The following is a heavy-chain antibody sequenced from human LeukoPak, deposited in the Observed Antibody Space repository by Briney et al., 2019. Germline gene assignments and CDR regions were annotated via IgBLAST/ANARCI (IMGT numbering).Heavy chain of an antibody. V-gene: IGHV3-21*01. CDR2: ISSSSSYI. CDR3: ARDLLSYVRPLMDV. Sequence: SGGSLRLSCAASGFTFSSYSMNWVRQAPGKGLEWVSSISSSSSYIYYADSVKGRFTISRDNAKNSLYLQMNSLRAEDTAVYYCARDLLSYVRPLMDVWGKGTTVTVSS. CDR1: GFTFSSYS. J-gene: IGHJ6*04. D-gene: IGHD2-15*01.